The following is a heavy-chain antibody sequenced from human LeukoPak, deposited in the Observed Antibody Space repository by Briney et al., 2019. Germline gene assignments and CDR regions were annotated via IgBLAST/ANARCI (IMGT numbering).Heavy chain of an antibody. CDR3: ARHSSGWYSPLHETIISSLDP. D-gene: IGHD6-19*01. CDR1: GSRFTSYW. J-gene: IGHJ5*02. CDR2: IYPGDSDT. V-gene: IGHV5-51*01. Sequence: GASLKISCKGSGSRFTSYWIGWVRQLPGKGLEWMGIIYPGDSDTRYSPSFQGQVTISADKSISTAYLQWSSLKASDTAMYYCARHSSGWYSPLHETIISSLDPWGQGTLVTVSS.